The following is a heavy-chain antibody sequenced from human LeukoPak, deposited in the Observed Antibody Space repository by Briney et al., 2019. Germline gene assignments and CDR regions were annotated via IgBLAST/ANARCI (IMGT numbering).Heavy chain of an antibody. CDR3: AKGYYGSGTYGWFDP. D-gene: IGHD3-10*01. CDR1: GFTFSSSG. CDR2: ISASGDNT. Sequence: GGSLRLSCAASGFTFSSSGMSWVRQAPGKGLEWVSTISASGDNTYYADSVKGRFTISRDNSKKKLYLEMNSLRAEDTAVYYCAKGYYGSGTYGWFDPWGQGTLVTVSS. V-gene: IGHV3-23*01. J-gene: IGHJ5*02.